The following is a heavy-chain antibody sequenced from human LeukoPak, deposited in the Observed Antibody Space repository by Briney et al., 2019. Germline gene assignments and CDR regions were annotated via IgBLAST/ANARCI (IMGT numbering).Heavy chain of an antibody. CDR1: GFTFSSYA. CDR2: IGRNGGSI. Sequence: GGSLRLSCSASGFTFSSYAMHWVRQAPGKGLEYVSVIGRNGGSIYYADSVKGRFTISRDNSKNTLYLQMSSLRAEDTAVYYCVKAFRYCSGGSCQDYWGQGTLVTVSS. J-gene: IGHJ4*02. D-gene: IGHD2-15*01. CDR3: VKAFRYCSGGSCQDY. V-gene: IGHV3-64D*06.